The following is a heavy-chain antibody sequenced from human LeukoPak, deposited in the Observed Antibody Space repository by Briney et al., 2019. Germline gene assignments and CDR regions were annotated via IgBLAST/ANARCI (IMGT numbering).Heavy chain of an antibody. V-gene: IGHV3-30-3*01. J-gene: IGHJ6*02. Sequence: GGSLRLSCAASGFTFSSYAMHWVRQAPGKGLEWVAVISYDGSNKYYADSVKGRFTISRDNSKNTLYLQMNSLRAEDTAVYYCARGRGPRPTDYGMDVWGQGTTVTVSS. CDR3: ARGRGPRPTDYGMDV. D-gene: IGHD6-25*01. CDR1: GFTFSSYA. CDR2: ISYDGSNK.